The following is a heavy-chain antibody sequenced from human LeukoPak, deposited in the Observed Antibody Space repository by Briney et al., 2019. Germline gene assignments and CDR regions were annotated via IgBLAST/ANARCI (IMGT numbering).Heavy chain of an antibody. J-gene: IGHJ3*02. CDR2: INPNSGGT. V-gene: IGHV1-2*02. CDR1: GYTFTGYY. CDR3: ARDLYDSSGTDAFDI. Sequence: ASVKVSCKASGYTFTGYYMHWVRQAPGQGLEWMGWINPNSGGTNYAQKFQGRVTMTRDTSISTAYMELSGLRSDDTAVYYCARDLYDSSGTDAFDIWGQGTMVTVSS. D-gene: IGHD3-22*01.